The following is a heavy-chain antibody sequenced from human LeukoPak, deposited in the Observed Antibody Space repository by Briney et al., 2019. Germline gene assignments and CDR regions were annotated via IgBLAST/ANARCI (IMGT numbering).Heavy chain of an antibody. V-gene: IGHV4-61*08. J-gene: IGHJ4*02. CDR2: IYYSGST. Sequence: PSETLSLTCAVSGGSISSGGYSWSWIRQPPGKGLEWIGYIYYSGSTNYNPSLKSRVTISVDTSKNQFSLKLSSVTAADTAVYYCARSRGRYSNYAWIFDYWGQGTLVTVSS. CDR3: ARSRGRYSNYAWIFDY. CDR1: GGSISSGGYS. D-gene: IGHD4-11*01.